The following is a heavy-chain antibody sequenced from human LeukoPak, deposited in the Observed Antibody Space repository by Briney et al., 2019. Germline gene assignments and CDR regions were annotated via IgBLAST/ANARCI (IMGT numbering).Heavy chain of an antibody. D-gene: IGHD3-22*01. CDR1: GFTFSNYA. CDR3: AYYDSSGYYYGRLRY. V-gene: IGHV3-23*01. Sequence: PGGSLRLSCAASGFTFSNYAMNWVRQAPGMGLEWVSHVSSSGDSTSYTDSVKGRFTISRDNAKNTLYLQMNSLRAEDTAVYFCAYYDSSGYYYGRLRYWGQGTPVTVSS. J-gene: IGHJ4*02. CDR2: VSSSGDST.